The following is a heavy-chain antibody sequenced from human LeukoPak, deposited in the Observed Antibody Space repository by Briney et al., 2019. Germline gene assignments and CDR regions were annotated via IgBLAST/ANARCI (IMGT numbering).Heavy chain of an antibody. CDR3: ARGPCSSTSCYTNWFDP. J-gene: IGHJ5*02. CDR2: INHSGST. CDR1: GGSFSGYY. D-gene: IGHD2-2*02. V-gene: IGHV4-34*01. Sequence: SETLSLTCAVDGGSFSGYYWSWIRQPPGKGLEWIGEINHSGSTNYNPSLKSRVTISVDTSKNQFSLKLSSVTAADPAVYYCARGPCSSTSCYTNWFDPWGQGTLVTVSS.